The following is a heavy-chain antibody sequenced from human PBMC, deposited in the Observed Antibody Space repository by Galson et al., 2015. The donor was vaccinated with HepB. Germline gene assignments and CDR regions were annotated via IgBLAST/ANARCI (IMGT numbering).Heavy chain of an antibody. V-gene: IGHV1-18*01. J-gene: IGHJ5*02. Sequence: SVKVSCKASGYTFSSFSITWVRQAPGQGLEWMGWISAYKGNTDYAQKLQGRVTMTTDTSTSTAYMELRSLRSDDTAVYYCARGALVVVVGATQNNWFDPWGQGNLVTVSS. D-gene: IGHD2-15*01. CDR1: GYTFSSFS. CDR3: ARGALVVVVGATQNNWFDP. CDR2: ISAYKGNT.